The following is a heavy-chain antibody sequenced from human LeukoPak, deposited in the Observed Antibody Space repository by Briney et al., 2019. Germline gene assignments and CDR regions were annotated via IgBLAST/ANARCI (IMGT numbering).Heavy chain of an antibody. CDR3: ARGRGYDFWSAYQSDY. CDR1: GGSFSGYY. Sequence: SETPSLTCAVYGGSFSGYYWSWIRQPPGKGLEWIGEINHSGSTNYNPSLKSRVTISVDTSKNQFSLNLSSVTAADTAVYYCARGRGYDFWSAYQSDYWGQGTLVTVSS. V-gene: IGHV4-34*01. D-gene: IGHD3-3*01. J-gene: IGHJ4*02. CDR2: INHSGST.